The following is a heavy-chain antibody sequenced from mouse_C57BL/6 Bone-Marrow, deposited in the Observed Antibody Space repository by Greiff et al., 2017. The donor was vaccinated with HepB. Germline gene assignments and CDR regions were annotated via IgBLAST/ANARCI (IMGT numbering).Heavy chain of an antibody. CDR2: IYPRDGST. Sequence: VQLQQSDAELVKPGASVKISCKVSGYTFTDHTIHWMKQRPEQGLEWIGYIYPRDGSTKYNEKFKGKATLSADKSSSTAYMQINSLTSEDAAVYFCARASYGEGFAYWGQGTLVTVSA. D-gene: IGHD2-13*01. V-gene: IGHV1-78*01. J-gene: IGHJ3*01. CDR3: ARASYGEGFAY. CDR1: GYTFTDHT.